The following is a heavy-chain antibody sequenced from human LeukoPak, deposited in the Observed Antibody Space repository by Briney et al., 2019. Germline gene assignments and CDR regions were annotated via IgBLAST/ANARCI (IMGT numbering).Heavy chain of an antibody. V-gene: IGHV4-31*03. CDR2: IYYSGST. D-gene: IGHD3-10*01. CDR3: GFRREFEFIDY. CDR1: GGSISSDNYY. J-gene: IGHJ4*02. Sequence: PSQTLSLTCTVSGGSISSDNYYWSWIRQHPGKGLEWIGYIYYSGSTYYNPSLKSRVTISIDTSKNQFSLKLSSVTAADTAVYYCGFRREFEFIDYWGQGTLVTVSS.